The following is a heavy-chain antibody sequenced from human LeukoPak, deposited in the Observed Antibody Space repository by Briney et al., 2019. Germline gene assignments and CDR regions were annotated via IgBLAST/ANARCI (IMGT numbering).Heavy chain of an antibody. CDR2: ISGSGGST. Sequence: GGSLRLSCAASGFTFSSYAMSWVRQAPGKGLEWVSAISGSGGSTYYADSVKGRLTISRDNSKNTLYLQMNSLRAEDTAVYYCAKGYYDILTGYPRRTNWFDPWGQGTLVTVSS. D-gene: IGHD3-9*01. V-gene: IGHV3-23*01. CDR3: AKGYYDILTGYPRRTNWFDP. J-gene: IGHJ5*02. CDR1: GFTFSSYA.